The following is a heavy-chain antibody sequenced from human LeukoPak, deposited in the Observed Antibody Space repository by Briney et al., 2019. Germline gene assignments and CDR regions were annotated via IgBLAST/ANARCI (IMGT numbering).Heavy chain of an antibody. D-gene: IGHD3-9*01. V-gene: IGHV4-59*01. CDR2: IYYSGST. CDR3: ARITYYDILTGYYYFDY. Sequence: SETLSLTCTVSGGSISNYYWGWIRQPAGKGLEWIGYIYYSGSTNYNPSLKSRVTISVDTSKNQFSLKLSSVTAADTAVYYCARITYYDILTGYYYFDYWGQGTLVTVSS. J-gene: IGHJ4*02. CDR1: GGSISNYY.